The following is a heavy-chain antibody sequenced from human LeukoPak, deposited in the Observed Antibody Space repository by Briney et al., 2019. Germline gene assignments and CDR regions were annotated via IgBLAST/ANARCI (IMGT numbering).Heavy chain of an antibody. CDR3: ARDGIMTNSAWDFDY. CDR1: GFTFSSYA. D-gene: IGHD6-19*01. Sequence: GGSLRLSCAASGFTFSSYAMSWVRQAPGKGLEWVSAISGSGGSTYYADSVKGRFTISRDNAKKSVYLQMNSLRAEDTAVYYCARDGIMTNSAWDFDYWGQGTLVTVSS. V-gene: IGHV3-23*01. J-gene: IGHJ4*02. CDR2: ISGSGGST.